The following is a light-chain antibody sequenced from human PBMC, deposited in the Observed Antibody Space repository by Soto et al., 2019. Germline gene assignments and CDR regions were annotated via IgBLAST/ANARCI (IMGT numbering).Light chain of an antibody. J-gene: IGLJ2*01. CDR2: SNN. Sequence: QSVLTQPPSASGTPGQRVTISCSGSSSNIGSNTVNWYQQLPGTAPKLLIYSNNQRPSGVPDRFSGSKSGTSASLAISGLQSGDEADYYCAAWDDSLNGLVFAGGTKLTVL. CDR1: SSNIGSNT. V-gene: IGLV1-44*01. CDR3: AAWDDSLNGLV.